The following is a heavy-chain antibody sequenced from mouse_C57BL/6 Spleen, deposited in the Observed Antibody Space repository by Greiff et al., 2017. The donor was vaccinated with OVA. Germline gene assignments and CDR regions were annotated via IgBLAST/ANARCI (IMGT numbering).Heavy chain of an antibody. CDR1: GYTFTSYW. V-gene: IGHV1-64*01. Sequence: QVQLQQPGAELVKPGASVKLSCKASGYTFTSYWMHWVKQRPGQGLEWIGMIHPNSGSTNYNEKFKSKATLTVDKSSSTAYMQLSSLTSEDSAVYYCARGEIYDGYYGHYWGQGTTLTVSS. D-gene: IGHD2-3*01. J-gene: IGHJ2*01. CDR3: ARGEIYDGYYGHY. CDR2: IHPNSGST.